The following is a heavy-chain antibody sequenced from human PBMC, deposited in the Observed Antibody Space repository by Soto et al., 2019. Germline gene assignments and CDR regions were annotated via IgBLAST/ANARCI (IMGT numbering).Heavy chain of an antibody. Sequence: SETLSLTCAVYGGSFSGYYWSWIRQPPGKGLEWIGEINHSGSTNYNPSLKSRVTISVDTSKNQFSLKLSSVTAADTAVYYCAREARGYCSGGSACAFDISGQATIVTVSS. V-gene: IGHV4-34*01. J-gene: IGHJ3*02. D-gene: IGHD2-15*01. CDR2: INHSGST. CDR3: AREARGYCSGGSACAFDI. CDR1: GGSFSGYY.